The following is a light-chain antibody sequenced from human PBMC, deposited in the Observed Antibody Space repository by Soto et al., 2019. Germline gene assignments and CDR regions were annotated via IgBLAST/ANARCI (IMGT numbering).Light chain of an antibody. CDR3: SSHTSSDTPYV. CDR1: SSDVGGFNF. Sequence: QSALTQPASVSGSPGQSITISCTGSSSDVGGFNFVSWYQQHPDKATKLLIYEVNNRPSGVSNRFSGSKSGNTASLTISGLQPEDEGVYYCSSHTSSDTPYVFGTGTKLTVL. CDR2: EVN. J-gene: IGLJ1*01. V-gene: IGLV2-14*03.